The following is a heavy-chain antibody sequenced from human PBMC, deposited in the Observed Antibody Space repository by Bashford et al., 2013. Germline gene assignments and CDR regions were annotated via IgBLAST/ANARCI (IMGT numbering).Heavy chain of an antibody. CDR3: TTGKCRPNGLCTARLKGNFDA. D-gene: IGHD2-8*01. Sequence: GGSLRLSCTASGFSFSDYAMHWVRQAPGKGLEWVSSLTWGSGAVGYADSLQGRFFISRDNANNSLFLQMDSLRVEDTALYFCTTGKCRPNGLCTARLKGNFDAWGRGTLVTVSS. CDR2: LTWGSGAV. J-gene: IGHJ2*01. CDR1: GFSFSDYA. V-gene: IGHV3-9*01.